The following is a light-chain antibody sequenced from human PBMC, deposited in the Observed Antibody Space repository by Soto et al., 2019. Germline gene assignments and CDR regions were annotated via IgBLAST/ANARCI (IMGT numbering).Light chain of an antibody. CDR3: QQYNRYSLT. CDR2: DAS. V-gene: IGKV1-5*01. J-gene: IGKJ4*01. CDR1: QSINRL. Sequence: DIQMTQSPSTLSASVGDRVTITCRASQSINRLLAWYQQKPGQAPKLLIYDASNLESRVPSRFSGSGSGTEFALTISGLQPDDFGSYYCQQYNRYSLTFGGGTKVEIK.